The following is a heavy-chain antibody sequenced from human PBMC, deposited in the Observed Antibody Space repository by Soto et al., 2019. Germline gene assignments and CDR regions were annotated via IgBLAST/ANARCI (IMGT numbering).Heavy chain of an antibody. CDR1: GGTFSSYA. V-gene: IGHV1-69*13. J-gene: IGHJ6*03. CDR3: ARSGEYCSSTSCYERDYYYYYMVV. Sequence: SVKVSCKASGGTFSSYAISWVRQAPGQGLEWMEGIIPIFGTANYAQKFQGRVTMTADESTSTAYMELSRLRSDDTAVYYCARSGEYCSSTSCYERDYYYYYMVVWCKRPTVTVFS. D-gene: IGHD2-2*01. CDR2: IIPIFGTA.